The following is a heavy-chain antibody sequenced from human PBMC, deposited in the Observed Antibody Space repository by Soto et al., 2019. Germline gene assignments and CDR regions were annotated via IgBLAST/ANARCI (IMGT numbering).Heavy chain of an antibody. CDR2: ITPIFGTA. V-gene: IGHV1-69*12. Sequence: QVQLVQSGAEVKKPGSSVRVSCKASGGTFSNSIINWVRQAPGQGLEWMGGITPIFGTANYAQKFQDRVTITADDSTTTAYMVLNSLRSEDTAVYYCPSCGLTDQYWGQGTLVTVSS. J-gene: IGHJ4*02. D-gene: IGHD2-21*01. CDR3: PSCGLTDQY. CDR1: GGTFSNSI.